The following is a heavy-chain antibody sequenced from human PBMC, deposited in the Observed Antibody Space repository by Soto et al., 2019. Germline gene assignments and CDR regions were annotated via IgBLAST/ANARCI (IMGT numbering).Heavy chain of an antibody. CDR1: GFTFSSYA. CDR3: AKDHPPYSSSWYDYFDY. Sequence: EVQLLESGGGLVQPGGSLRLSCAASGFTFSSYAMSWVRQAPGKGLEWVSAISGSGGSTYYADSVKGRFTISRDNSKNTLYLQMNSPRAEDTAVYYCAKDHPPYSSSWYDYFDYWGQGTLVIVSS. D-gene: IGHD6-13*01. CDR2: ISGSGGST. J-gene: IGHJ4*02. V-gene: IGHV3-23*01.